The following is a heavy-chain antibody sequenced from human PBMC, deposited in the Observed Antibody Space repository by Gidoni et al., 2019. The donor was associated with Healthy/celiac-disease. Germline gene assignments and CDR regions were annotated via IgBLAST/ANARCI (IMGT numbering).Heavy chain of an antibody. Sequence: QVQLQQWGAGLLKPSETLSLTCAVYGGSFSGYYWSWIRQPPGKGLEWIGEINHSGSTNYNPSLKSRVTISVDTSKNQFSLKLSSVTAADTAVYYCARVLRYFDWYTLSHLFDYWGQGTLVTVSS. V-gene: IGHV4-34*01. J-gene: IGHJ4*02. CDR1: GGSFSGYY. CDR3: ARVLRYFDWYTLSHLFDY. D-gene: IGHD3-9*01. CDR2: INHSGST.